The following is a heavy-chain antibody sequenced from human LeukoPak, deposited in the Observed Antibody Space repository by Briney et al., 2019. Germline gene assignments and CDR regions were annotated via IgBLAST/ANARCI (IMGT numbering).Heavy chain of an antibody. CDR2: ISGSGGST. V-gene: IGHV3-23*01. Sequence: ARSLRLACAASGFTFSSYAMSWVRQAPGKGLEWVSDISGSGGSTYYADQVECRFTISRDNSKNTLYLQMNSLRAEDTAVYYCAKDRLPVVRWDFQHWGQGTLVTVSS. CDR1: GFTFSSYA. CDR3: AKDRLPVVRWDFQH. J-gene: IGHJ1*01. D-gene: IGHD4-23*01.